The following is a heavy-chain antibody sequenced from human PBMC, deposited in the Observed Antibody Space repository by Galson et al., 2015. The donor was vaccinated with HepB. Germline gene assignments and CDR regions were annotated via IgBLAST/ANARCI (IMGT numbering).Heavy chain of an antibody. CDR1: GYTFTDYY. CDR2: INPKSGGR. D-gene: IGHD3-10*01. CDR3: AVNKYGSGSYGALDY. V-gene: IGHV1-2*04. J-gene: IGHJ4*02. Sequence: SVKVSCKASGYTFTDYYIHWVRQAPGQGLEWMGWINPKSGGRNYAQKFQGWVTMTRDTSISTVYMDLTRLDSDDTAVYYCAVNKYGSGSYGALDYWGQGTLVTVSS.